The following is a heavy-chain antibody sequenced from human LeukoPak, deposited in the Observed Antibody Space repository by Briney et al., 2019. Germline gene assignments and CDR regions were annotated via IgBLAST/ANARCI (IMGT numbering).Heavy chain of an antibody. CDR1: GFTFSSYS. J-gene: IGHJ5*02. D-gene: IGHD2-15*01. CDR2: ISSHSGSST. V-gene: IGHV3-48*01. CDR3: ARDAGGGNNWFDP. Sequence: GGSLRLSCAASGFTFSSYSINWVRQAPGKGLEWVSYISSHSGSSTYYADSVEGRFTISRDNAKNSLFLQMNSLRAEDTAVYYCARDAGGGNNWFDPWGQGTLVTVSS.